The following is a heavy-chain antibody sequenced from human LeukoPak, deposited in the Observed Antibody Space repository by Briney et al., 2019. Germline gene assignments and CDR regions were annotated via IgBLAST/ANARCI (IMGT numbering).Heavy chain of an antibody. CDR1: GDSVSINSAA. J-gene: IGHJ4*02. D-gene: IGHD3-22*01. CDR2: TYYRSRRYN. CDR3: AREDTTGYYSAFDY. V-gene: IGHV6-1*01. Sequence: SQTLSLTCAFSGDSVSINSAAWNWIRQSPSRGLEWLGRTYYRSRRYNDYVVSVRSRITINPDTAKNQFSLHLNSVTPEDTAVYYCAREDTTGYYSAFDYWGQGTLVTVSS.